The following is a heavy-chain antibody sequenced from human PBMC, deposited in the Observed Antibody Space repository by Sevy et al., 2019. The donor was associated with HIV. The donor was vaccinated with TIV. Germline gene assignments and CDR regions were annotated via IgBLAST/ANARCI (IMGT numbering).Heavy chain of an antibody. CDR2: ISSRSGYI. CDR3: TREASAAGTSFGLDV. D-gene: IGHD6-13*01. CDR1: GFNFNKHF. J-gene: IGHJ6*02. Sequence: GGSLRLSCVGSGFNFNKHFMVWVRQAPGRGLQWVSSISSRSGYIFYSDSVRGRFTISRDNAKNSLFLEINNLGVEDTAVYYCTREASAAGTSFGLDVWGQGTTVTVSS. V-gene: IGHV3-21*01.